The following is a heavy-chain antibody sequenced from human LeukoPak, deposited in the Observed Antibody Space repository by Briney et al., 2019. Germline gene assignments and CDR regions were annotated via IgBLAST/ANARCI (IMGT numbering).Heavy chain of an antibody. CDR2: IIPIFGTA. J-gene: IGHJ4*02. CDR3: ARDLQFGNYFDY. D-gene: IGHD3-10*01. V-gene: IGHV1-69*05. CDR1: GGTFSSYA. Sequence: PGSSVKVSCKASGGTFSSYAISWVRQAPGQGLEWMGRIIPIFGTANYVQKFQGRVTITTDESTSTAYMELSSLRSEDTAVYYCARDLQFGNYFDYWGQGTLVTVSS.